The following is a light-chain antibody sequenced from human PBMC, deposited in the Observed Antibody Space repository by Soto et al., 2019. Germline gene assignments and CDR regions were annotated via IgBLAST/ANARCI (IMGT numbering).Light chain of an antibody. CDR2: EVN. CDR1: SSDVGRYNY. CDR3: SSYAGTPFV. Sequence: QSVLTQPPSASGSPGQSVTISCTGTSSDVGRYNYVSWYQQHPGKAPKLMIYEVNKRASGVPDRFTGSKSGNTASLTVSGLQAEDEADYYCSSYAGTPFVFGTGTKVTVL. J-gene: IGLJ1*01. V-gene: IGLV2-8*01.